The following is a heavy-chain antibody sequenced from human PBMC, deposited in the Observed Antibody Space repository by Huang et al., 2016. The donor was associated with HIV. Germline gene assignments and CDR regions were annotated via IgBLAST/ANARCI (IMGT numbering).Heavy chain of an antibody. CDR1: GGPFRSYS. CDR3: ARGSLEYSVSSSLDY. D-gene: IGHD4-4*01. J-gene: IGHJ4*02. CDR2: LRPVFDAP. Sequence: QVQLLQSGAEVKKPGSSVKVSCKASGGPFRSYSLAWVRQAPGQGLEVMASLRPVFDAPNYAQKLQGRVRVTADESTSTVYMELRDLRPDDTAVYFCARGSLEYSVSSSLDYWAREPMSPSP. V-gene: IGHV1-69*13.